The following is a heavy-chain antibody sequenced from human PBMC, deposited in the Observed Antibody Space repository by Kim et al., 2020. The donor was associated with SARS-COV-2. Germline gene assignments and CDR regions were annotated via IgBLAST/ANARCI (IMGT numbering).Heavy chain of an antibody. CDR2: ISWNSGSI. Sequence: GGSLRLSCAASGFTFDDYAMHWVRQAPGKGLEWVSGISWNSGSIGYADSVKGRFTISRDNAKNSLYLQMNSLRAEDTALYYCAKGWAPASVDYGSATGFRYWYFDLWGRGTLVTVSS. V-gene: IGHV3-9*01. J-gene: IGHJ2*01. D-gene: IGHD4-17*01. CDR1: GFTFDDYA. CDR3: AKGWAPASVDYGSATGFRYWYFDL.